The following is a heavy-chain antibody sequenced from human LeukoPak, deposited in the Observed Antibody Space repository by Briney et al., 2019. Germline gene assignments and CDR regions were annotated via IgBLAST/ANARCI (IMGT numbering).Heavy chain of an antibody. J-gene: IGHJ4*02. CDR1: GASISTSSSY. CDR3: ARLRYSGSSGGGY. V-gene: IGHV4-39*07. Sequence: SETLSLTCTVSGASISTSSSYWGWIRQSPGKGLEWIGSIYSSGSTYYNPSLKSRVTMSVDTFKNQFSVKLTLVTAADTAVYYCARLRYSGSSGGGYWGQGTLVTVSS. D-gene: IGHD1-26*01. CDR2: IYSSGST.